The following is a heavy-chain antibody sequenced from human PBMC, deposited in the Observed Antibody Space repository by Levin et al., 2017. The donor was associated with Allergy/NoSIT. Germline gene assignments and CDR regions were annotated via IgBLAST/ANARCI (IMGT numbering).Heavy chain of an antibody. J-gene: IGHJ4*02. Sequence: PGGSLRLSCAASGFIFSSYAMSWVRQAPGKGLEWVSAISASGGSTYYADSVKGRFTISRDNSKNTLYLQMNSLRAEDTAVYSCAKDRGGASGWYRGSDYWGRGTLVTVSS. D-gene: IGHD6-19*01. CDR2: ISASGGST. V-gene: IGHV3-23*01. CDR3: AKDRGGASGWYRGSDY. CDR1: GFIFSSYA.